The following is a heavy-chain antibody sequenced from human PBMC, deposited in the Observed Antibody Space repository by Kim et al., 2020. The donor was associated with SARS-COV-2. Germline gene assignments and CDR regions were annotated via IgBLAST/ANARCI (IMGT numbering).Heavy chain of an antibody. D-gene: IGHD1-1*01. J-gene: IGHJ3*02. V-gene: IGHV3-30*04. CDR1: GFTFSSYA. CDR3: AGDFNNPREEAFDI. Sequence: GGSLRLSCAASGFTFSSYAMHWVRQAPGKGLEWVAVISYDGSNKYYADSVQGRFTISRDNSKNTLYLQMNSLRAEDTAVYYCAGDFNNPREEAFDIWGQGTMVTVS. CDR2: ISYDGSNK.